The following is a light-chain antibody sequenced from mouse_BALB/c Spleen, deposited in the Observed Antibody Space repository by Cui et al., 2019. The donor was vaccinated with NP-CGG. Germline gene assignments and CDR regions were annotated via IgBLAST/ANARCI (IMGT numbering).Light chain of an antibody. CDR1: TGAVTTNNF. V-gene: IGLV1*01. Sequence: QAVVTQESAFTTSPGETVTLTCRSSTGAVTTNNFANWVQEKPDHLFTGLIGGTNNRAPGVPARFSGSLIGDKAALTITGAQTEDEAIYFCALWYSNNWVFGGGTKLTVL. J-gene: IGLJ1*01. CDR2: GTN. CDR3: ALWYSNNWV.